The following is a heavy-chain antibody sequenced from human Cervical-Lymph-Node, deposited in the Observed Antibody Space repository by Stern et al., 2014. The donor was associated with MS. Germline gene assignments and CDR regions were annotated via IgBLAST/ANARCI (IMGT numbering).Heavy chain of an antibody. CDR3: ASAYGAYDTSFFDN. CDR2: IYYSGST. D-gene: IGHD5-12*01. V-gene: IGHV4-31*03. CDR1: GGSTTNGAYY. J-gene: IGHJ4*02. Sequence: QLQLQESGPGLVKPSQTLSLTCTVSGGSTTNGAYYWSWLRQHPGRGLEWIGNIYYSGSTDYNPSLKSRLSISLDTSKNQLSLDLSAVTAADTAVYYCASAYGAYDTSFFDNWGQGTLVTVSS.